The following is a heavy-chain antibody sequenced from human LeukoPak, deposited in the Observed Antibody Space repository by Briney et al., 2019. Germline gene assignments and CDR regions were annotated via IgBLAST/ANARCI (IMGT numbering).Heavy chain of an antibody. J-gene: IGHJ3*02. D-gene: IGHD3-3*01. V-gene: IGHV3-21*04. Sequence: GGSLRLSCAASGFTFNTYTMNWVRQAPGKGLEWVSSISNSGSFIYYADSLKGRFTISRDNAKNSLYLQMNSLRAEDMALYYCAKDIRTRFWSGYDAFDIWGQGTMVTVSS. CDR2: ISNSGSFI. CDR3: AKDIRTRFWSGYDAFDI. CDR1: GFTFNTYT.